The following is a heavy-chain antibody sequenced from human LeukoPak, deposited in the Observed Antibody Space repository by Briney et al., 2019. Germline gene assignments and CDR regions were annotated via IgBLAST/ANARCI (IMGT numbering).Heavy chain of an antibody. CDR1: GYIFTGYY. Sequence: ASVKVSCKASGYIFTGYYMHWVRQAPGQGLEWMGIINPSGGSTNYAQKFQGRVTMTRDMSTSTVYMELSSLRSEDTAVYYCARALSSGWYHFDYWGQGTLVTVSS. CDR3: ARALSSGWYHFDY. J-gene: IGHJ4*02. V-gene: IGHV1-46*01. CDR2: INPSGGST. D-gene: IGHD6-19*01.